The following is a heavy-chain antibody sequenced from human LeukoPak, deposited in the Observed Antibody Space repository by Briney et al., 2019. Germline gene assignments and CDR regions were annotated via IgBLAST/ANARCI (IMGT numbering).Heavy chain of an antibody. CDR2: IYYSGST. CDR1: GGSISSYY. Sequence: SETLSLTCTVSGGSISSYYWGWIRQPPGKGLEWIGSIYYSGSTYYNPSLKSRVTISVDTSKNQFSLKLSSVTAADTAVYYCARDPVAGYGGNERDAFDIWGQGTMVTVSS. D-gene: IGHD4-23*01. V-gene: IGHV4-39*07. J-gene: IGHJ3*02. CDR3: ARDPVAGYGGNERDAFDI.